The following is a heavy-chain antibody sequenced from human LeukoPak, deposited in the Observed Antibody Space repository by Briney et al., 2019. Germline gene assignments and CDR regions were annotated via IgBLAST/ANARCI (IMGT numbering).Heavy chain of an antibody. J-gene: IGHJ1*01. CDR1: GYSFTSYY. V-gene: IGHV1-46*01. D-gene: IGHD3-22*01. CDR2: MNTSGGST. CDR3: ARDLMRYYDSSGYSGIQH. Sequence: ASEKVSCKTSGYSFTSYYIHWVRQAPGQGLEWMGVMNTSGGSTSYTQKFQGRVTMTRDTSTSTVYMELSSLTSEDTAMYYCARDLMRYYDSSGYSGIQHWGQGTLVTVSS.